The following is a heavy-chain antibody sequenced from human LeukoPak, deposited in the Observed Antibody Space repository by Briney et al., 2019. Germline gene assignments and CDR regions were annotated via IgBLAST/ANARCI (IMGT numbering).Heavy chain of an antibody. Sequence: ASVTVSCKASGYTFTGYYLHWVRQAPGQGLEWMGWVNPNSGGTNYAQKFQGRVTMTRETSISTAYMELSRLGSDDTAVYYCAREYTYDFWSGPIDYWGQGTLVTVSS. CDR2: VNPNSGGT. J-gene: IGHJ4*02. CDR3: AREYTYDFWSGPIDY. V-gene: IGHV1-2*02. CDR1: GYTFTGYY. D-gene: IGHD3-3*01.